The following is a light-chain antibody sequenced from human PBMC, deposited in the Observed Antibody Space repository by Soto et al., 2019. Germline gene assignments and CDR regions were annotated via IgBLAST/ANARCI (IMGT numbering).Light chain of an antibody. CDR3: QQYQSYFLT. J-gene: IGKJ3*01. V-gene: IGKV1-6*01. Sequence: AIQMTQSPSSLSASVGDRVTITCRASQGIRSELGWYQQKPGKAPNLLIYTASSLESGVPSRFSGSGFGTEFTLTISGLQPDDFATYYCQQYQSYFLTFGPGTKVDIK. CDR2: TAS. CDR1: QGIRSE.